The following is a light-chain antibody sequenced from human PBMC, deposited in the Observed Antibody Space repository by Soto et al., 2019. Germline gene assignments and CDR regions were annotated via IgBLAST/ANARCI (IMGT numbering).Light chain of an antibody. CDR2: DAS. Sequence: DIPITQSPAAVCASVRDRVTCSCRASQNIFTSLAWYQQKPGKAPKLLIFDASTLQSGVPPRFSGSGSGTEFTLTISSLQPDDFATYYCQHYTLYSASFGPGTKVDIK. CDR1: QNIFTS. J-gene: IGKJ3*01. CDR3: QHYTLYSAS. V-gene: IGKV1-5*01.